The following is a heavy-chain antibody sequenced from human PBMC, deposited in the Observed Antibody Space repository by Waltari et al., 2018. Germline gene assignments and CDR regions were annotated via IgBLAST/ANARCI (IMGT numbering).Heavy chain of an antibody. V-gene: IGHV3-21*01. CDR2: ISSGGTYI. CDR3: VRSTSWRYYFDT. J-gene: IGHJ4*02. Sequence: DVQLVESVGGLVKPGGSLRLSCAASGFTFSSYSMHWVRQAPGKGLEWVASISSGGTYIYYTYSVKGRFTISRGSVTDSLYLQMNSLRVEDTATYFCVRSTSWRYYFDTWGQGTLVAVSS. D-gene: IGHD6-13*01. CDR1: GFTFSSYS.